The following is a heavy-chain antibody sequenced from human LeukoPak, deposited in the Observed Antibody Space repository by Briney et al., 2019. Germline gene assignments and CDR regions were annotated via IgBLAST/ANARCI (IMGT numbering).Heavy chain of an antibody. D-gene: IGHD1-26*01. J-gene: IGHJ5*02. CDR3: ARVGGATPRGRDNWFDP. Sequence: SVKVSCKASGGTFSSYAISWVRQAPGQGLEWMGGIIPIFGTANYAQKFQGRVTITADESTSTAYMELSSLRSEDTAVYYCARVGGATPRGRDNWFDPWGQGTLVTVSS. CDR2: IIPIFGTA. CDR1: GGTFSSYA. V-gene: IGHV1-69*13.